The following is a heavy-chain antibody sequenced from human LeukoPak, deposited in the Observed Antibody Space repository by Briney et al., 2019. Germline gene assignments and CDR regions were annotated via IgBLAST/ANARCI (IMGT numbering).Heavy chain of an antibody. CDR1: GFTFSSYG. Sequence: PGRSLRLSCAASGFTFSSYGMHWVRQAPGKGLEWVAVISYDGSNKYYADSVNGRFTISRDNSKTTLYLQMNSLRAEDTAVYYCAKDVASSVEYFDYWGQGTLVTVSS. CDR2: ISYDGSNK. D-gene: IGHD2-15*01. V-gene: IGHV3-30*18. CDR3: AKDVASSVEYFDY. J-gene: IGHJ4*02.